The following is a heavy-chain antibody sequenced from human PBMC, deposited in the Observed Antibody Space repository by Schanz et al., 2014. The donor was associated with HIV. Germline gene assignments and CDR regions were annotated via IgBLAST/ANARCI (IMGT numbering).Heavy chain of an antibody. CDR3: TRDHCIGGSCGMDV. CDR1: GFTFSSYS. Sequence: EVQLVESGGGLVQPGGSLRLSCAASGFTFSSYSMNWVRQAPGKGLEWVSYISSSSSTIYYADSVKGRFTISRDNAKNSMYLQMNSLRDEDTAVYYCTRDHCIGGSCGMDVWGQGTTVTVSS. J-gene: IGHJ6*02. V-gene: IGHV3-48*02. D-gene: IGHD2-15*01. CDR2: ISSSSSTI.